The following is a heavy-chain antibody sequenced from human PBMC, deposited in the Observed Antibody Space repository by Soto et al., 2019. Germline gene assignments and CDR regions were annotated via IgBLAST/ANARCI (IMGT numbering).Heavy chain of an antibody. J-gene: IGHJ5*02. V-gene: IGHV4-59*01. CDR2: IQVGGST. CDR1: GGSISNFY. D-gene: IGHD3-22*01. Sequence: PSETLSLTCTVSGGSISNFYWSWIRQPPGKGPEYIGYIQVGGSTNYNPSLESRVAISVDTSKNQFSLRLTSVTAADTAVYYCARARQYYDCELDPWGQGTLVTVSS. CDR3: ARARQYYDCELDP.